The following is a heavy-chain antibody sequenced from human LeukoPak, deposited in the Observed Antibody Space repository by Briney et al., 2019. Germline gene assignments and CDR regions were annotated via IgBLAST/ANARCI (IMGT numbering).Heavy chain of an antibody. CDR2: IIPILGIA. V-gene: IGHV1-69*04. CDR1: GGTFSSYA. CDR3: ARELNPSPGGYFPIDY. J-gene: IGHJ4*02. Sequence: ASVKVSCKASGGTFSSYAISWVRQAPGQGLEWIGRIIPILGIANYAQKFQGRVTITADKSTSTAYMELSSLRSEDTAEYYCARELNPSPGGYFPIDYWGQGTLVTVSS. D-gene: IGHD3-9*01.